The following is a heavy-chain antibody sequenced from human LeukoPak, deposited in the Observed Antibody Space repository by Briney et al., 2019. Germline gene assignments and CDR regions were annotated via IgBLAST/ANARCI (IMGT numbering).Heavy chain of an antibody. CDR3: ARNETVNRREFFDL. Sequence: GGSLRLSCAASGFTFASYETNWVRQAPGKGLEWVSYISSSGSGSTIYYADSVKGRFTISRDNAKNSLYLQMNSLRAEDTAFYYCARNETVNRREFFDLWGRGTLVTVSS. J-gene: IGHJ2*01. CDR2: ISSSGSGSTI. V-gene: IGHV3-48*03. CDR1: GFTFASYE. D-gene: IGHD2-21*02.